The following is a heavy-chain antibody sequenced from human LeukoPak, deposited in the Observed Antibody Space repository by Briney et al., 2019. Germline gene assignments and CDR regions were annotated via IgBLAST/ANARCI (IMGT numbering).Heavy chain of an antibody. D-gene: IGHD6-13*01. J-gene: IGHJ3*02. CDR2: ITWNSGSI. CDR1: GFTFDDYA. CDR3: AKDMKAAAGAFDI. Sequence: GGSLRLSCAASGFTFDDYAVHWVRQAPGKGLEWVSGITWNSGSIGYVDSVKGRFTISRDNAKNSLYLQMNSLRAEDTALYYCAKDMKAAAGAFDIWGQGIMVTVSS. V-gene: IGHV3-9*01.